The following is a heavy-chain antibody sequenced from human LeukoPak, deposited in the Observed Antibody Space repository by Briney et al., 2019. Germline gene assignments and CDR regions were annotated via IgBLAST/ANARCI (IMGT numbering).Heavy chain of an antibody. CDR1: GGSISSYY. CDR3: ARRGGIAAPGFDP. Sequence: SETLSLTCTVSGGSISSYYWSWIRQPPGKGLEWIGYIYHSGSTNYNPSLKSRVTMSVDTSKNQFSLKLSSVTAADTAVYYCARRGGIAAPGFDPWGQGTLVTVSS. J-gene: IGHJ5*02. CDR2: IYHSGST. D-gene: IGHD6-13*01. V-gene: IGHV4-59*12.